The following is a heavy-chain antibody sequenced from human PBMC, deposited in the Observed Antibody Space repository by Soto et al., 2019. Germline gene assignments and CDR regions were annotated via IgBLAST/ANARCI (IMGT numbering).Heavy chain of an antibody. D-gene: IGHD6-6*01. CDR2: IYYSGST. Sequence: PSETLSLTXTASGGSISSGGHYWSWIRQHPGKGLEWIGYIYYSGSTYYNPSLKSRVTISVDTSKNQFSLKLSSVTAADTAVYYCARDLGIAARHDYYYGMDVWGQGTTVTVSS. V-gene: IGHV4-31*02. CDR1: GGSISSGGHY. CDR3: ARDLGIAARHDYYYGMDV. J-gene: IGHJ6*02.